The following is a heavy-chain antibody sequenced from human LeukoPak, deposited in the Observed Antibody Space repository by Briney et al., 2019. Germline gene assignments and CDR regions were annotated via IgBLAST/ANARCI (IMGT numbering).Heavy chain of an antibody. D-gene: IGHD1-26*01. CDR2: IKQDGSEK. CDR1: GFTFSSYW. V-gene: IGHV3-7*01. CDR3: ARGATAGWFDP. Sequence: GGSLRLSCAASGFTFSSYWMTWVRQAPGKGLEWVANIKQDGSEKYYVDSVKGRFTISRDNAKNSLSLQMNSLRAEDTAVYYCARGATAGWFDPWGQGTLVTVSS. J-gene: IGHJ5*02.